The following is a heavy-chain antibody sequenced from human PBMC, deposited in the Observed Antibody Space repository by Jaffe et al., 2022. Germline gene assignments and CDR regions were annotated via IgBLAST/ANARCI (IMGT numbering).Heavy chain of an antibody. CDR3: ARGRGLHLPLDY. CDR1: GFTFTTYA. V-gene: IGHV1-3*01. Sequence: QVQLVQSGAEVKKPGASVKVSCKASGFTFTTYAIHWMRQAPGHTLEWMGWVNAGNGYTKYSQKFQGRVTITRDIAASTAYMDLSSLRSEDTAVYYCARGRGLHLPLDYWGQGTLVTVSS. CDR2: VNAGNGYT. D-gene: IGHD2-15*01. J-gene: IGHJ4*02.